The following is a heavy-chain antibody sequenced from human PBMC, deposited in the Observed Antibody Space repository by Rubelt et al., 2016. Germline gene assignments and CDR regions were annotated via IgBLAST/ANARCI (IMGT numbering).Heavy chain of an antibody. CDR2: ISYDGSNK. D-gene: IGHD1-7*01. CDR1: GFTFSSYA. V-gene: IGHV3-30*04. J-gene: IGHJ4*02. CDR3: ARGITGTTYYGDYFDY. Sequence: GESGGGVVQPGRSLRLSCAASGFTFSSYAMHWVRQAPGKGLEWVAVISYDGSNKYYADSVKGRFTISRDNSKNTLYLQMNSLRAEDTAVYYCARGITGTTYYGDYFDYWGQGTLVTVSS.